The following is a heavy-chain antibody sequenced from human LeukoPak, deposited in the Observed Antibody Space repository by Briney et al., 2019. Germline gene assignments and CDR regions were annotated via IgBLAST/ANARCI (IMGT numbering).Heavy chain of an antibody. Sequence: GGSLRLSCTASGFTFSSYAMHWVRQAPGKGLEWVTVISSDGSNKYYTDSVKGRFTISRDNSKNTLYLQMNSLRAEDTALYFCARDQSPYYDSSEVYFDYWGQGTLVTVSS. J-gene: IGHJ4*02. CDR1: GFTFSSYA. V-gene: IGHV3-30*04. CDR3: ARDQSPYYDSSEVYFDY. CDR2: ISSDGSNK. D-gene: IGHD3-22*01.